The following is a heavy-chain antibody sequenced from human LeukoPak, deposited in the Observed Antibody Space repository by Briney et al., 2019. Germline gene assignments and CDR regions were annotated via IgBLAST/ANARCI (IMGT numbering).Heavy chain of an antibody. J-gene: IGHJ3*02. CDR1: GCTFTSYG. D-gene: IGHD1-14*01. V-gene: IGHV1-18*01. CDR3: ARTSVGINAFDI. Sequence: ASVTVSCKASGCTFTSYGISWVRQAPGQGLDWMGWISPYNGHTDYPQKLQGRVTMTTDTSTTTAYMELRSLRSDDTALYYCARTSVGINAFDIWGQGTMVTVSS. CDR2: ISPYNGHT.